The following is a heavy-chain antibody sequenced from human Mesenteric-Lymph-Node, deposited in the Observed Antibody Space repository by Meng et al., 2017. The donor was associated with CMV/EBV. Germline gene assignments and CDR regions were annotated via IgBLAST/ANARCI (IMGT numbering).Heavy chain of an antibody. CDR2: IYYSGRT. CDR3: ARQYGRSVFDY. CDR1: GGSISSHH. Sequence: SETLSLTCTVSGGSISSHHWSWIRQPPGKGLEWIGYIYYSGRTNYNPSLKSRVTMLVDTSRDQFSLKLSSVTAADTAVYYCARQYGRSVFDYWGQGTLVTVSS. V-gene: IGHV4-59*11. J-gene: IGHJ4*02. D-gene: IGHD2/OR15-2a*01.